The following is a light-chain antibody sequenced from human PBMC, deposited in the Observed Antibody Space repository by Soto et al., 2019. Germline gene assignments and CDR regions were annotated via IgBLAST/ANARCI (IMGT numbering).Light chain of an antibody. Sequence: DIQMTKPPATLSSSLGESVTITCRASQSISSWLAWYQQKPGKAPKLLIYDASSLENGVPSRFSGTGSGTEFTLTISNLQPDDFATYFCQQYNSFSLITFGQGTRLEIK. CDR1: QSISSW. V-gene: IGKV1-5*01. CDR2: DAS. J-gene: IGKJ5*01. CDR3: QQYNSFSLIT.